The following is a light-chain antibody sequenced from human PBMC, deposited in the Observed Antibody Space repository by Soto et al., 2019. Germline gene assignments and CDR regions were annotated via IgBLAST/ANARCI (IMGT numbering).Light chain of an antibody. V-gene: IGKV3-20*01. J-gene: IGKJ1*01. CDR3: QKYGSSRT. CDR1: QSVSSSY. Sequence: EIVLTQSPGTLSLSPGERATLSCRASQSVSSSYLAWYQQKPGQAPRLLIYGASSRATGIPDRFSGSGSGKAFPLTISRLEPEDFAVSYCQKYGSSRTFGQGPKVEIK. CDR2: GAS.